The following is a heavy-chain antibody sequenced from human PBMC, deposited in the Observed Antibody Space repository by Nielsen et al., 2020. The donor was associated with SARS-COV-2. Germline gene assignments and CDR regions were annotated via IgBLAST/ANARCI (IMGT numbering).Heavy chain of an antibody. CDR2: INWNGGST. CDR1: GFTFDDYG. CDR3: ARESGPYSGYYAGGDY. V-gene: IGHV3-20*01. J-gene: IGHJ4*02. Sequence: GESLKISCAASGFTFDDYGMSWVRQAPGKGLDWVSGINWNGGSTGYADSVKGRFTISRDNAKNSLYLQMNSLRAEDTALYHCARESGPYSGYYAGGDYWGQGTLVTVSS. D-gene: IGHD5-12*01.